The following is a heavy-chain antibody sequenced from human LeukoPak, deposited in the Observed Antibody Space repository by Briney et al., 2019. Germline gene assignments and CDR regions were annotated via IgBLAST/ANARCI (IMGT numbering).Heavy chain of an antibody. CDR2: IWYDGSNK. D-gene: IGHD4-23*01. Sequence: GGSLRLSCAASGFTFSSYGMHWVRQAPGKGLEWVAVIWYDGSNKYYADSVKGRFTISRDNSKNTLYLQMNSLRAEDTAVYYCARALYGGNFGYAFDIWGQGTMVIVSS. CDR1: GFTFSSYG. V-gene: IGHV3-33*01. CDR3: ARALYGGNFGYAFDI. J-gene: IGHJ3*02.